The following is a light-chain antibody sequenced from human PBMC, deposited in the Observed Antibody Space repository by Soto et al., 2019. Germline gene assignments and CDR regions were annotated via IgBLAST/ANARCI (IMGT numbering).Light chain of an antibody. J-gene: IGKJ4*02. V-gene: IGKV3-15*01. CDR3: QQYTDLET. Sequence: EIVLTQSPATLSVSPGGSATLSCRASQSVTLDLAWYQQRPGQAPRLLIYGAFKRATGVPARFSGSGSGTEFTLTICGLESEDFAVYYCQQYTDLETFGGGTRVEIK. CDR2: GAF. CDR1: QSVTLD.